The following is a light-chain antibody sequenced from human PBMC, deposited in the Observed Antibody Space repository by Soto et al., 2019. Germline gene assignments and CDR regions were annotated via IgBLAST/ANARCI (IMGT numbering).Light chain of an antibody. J-gene: IGKJ2*01. CDR3: RQSYTVPYT. Sequence: DIPMTQSPSSLSASAGDRVTITCRASQSISGYLSWYYQRPGKAPKLLISAASTLQSGVPSRFSGSGSGTDFTLTISSLQPEDSATYYCRQSYTVPYTFGQGTKLEVK. CDR1: QSISGY. CDR2: AAS. V-gene: IGKV1-39*01.